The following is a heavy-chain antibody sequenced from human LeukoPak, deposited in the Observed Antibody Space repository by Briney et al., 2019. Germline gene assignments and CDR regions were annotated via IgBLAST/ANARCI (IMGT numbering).Heavy chain of an antibody. Sequence: GGSLRLSCAASGFTFSSYAMSWVRQAPGKGLEWVSAISGSGGSTYYADSVKGRFTISRDNSKNTLYLQMNSLRAEDTAVYYCARVSIRYCSGGSCPYYFDYWGQGTLVTVSS. J-gene: IGHJ4*02. D-gene: IGHD2-15*01. CDR3: ARVSIRYCSGGSCPYYFDY. V-gene: IGHV3-23*01. CDR2: ISGSGGST. CDR1: GFTFSSYA.